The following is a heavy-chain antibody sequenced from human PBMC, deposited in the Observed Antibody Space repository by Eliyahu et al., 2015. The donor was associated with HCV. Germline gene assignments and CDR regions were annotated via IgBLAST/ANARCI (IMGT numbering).Heavy chain of an antibody. Sequence: QVQLQESGPGLVKPSETLSLTCTVSGXSVSSXSYYWSWIRQPPGKGLEWIGYIYYSGSTNYNPSLKSRVTISVDTSKNQFSLKLSSVTAADTAVYYCARGGTIFGVIGVGLDYWGQGTLVTVSS. CDR2: IYYSGST. V-gene: IGHV4-61*01. J-gene: IGHJ4*02. D-gene: IGHD3-3*01. CDR3: ARGGTIFGVIGVGLDY. CDR1: GXSVSSXSYY.